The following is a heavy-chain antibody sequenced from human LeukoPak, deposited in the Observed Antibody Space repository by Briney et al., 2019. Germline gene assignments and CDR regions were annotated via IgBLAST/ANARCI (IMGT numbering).Heavy chain of an antibody. CDR1: GYTFIDYY. V-gene: IGHV1-18*04. J-gene: IGHJ4*02. CDR2: ISAYNGNT. D-gene: IGHD3-3*01. Sequence: ASVKVSCKAKGYTFIDYYMHWVRQAPGQGLEWMGWISAYNGNTNYAQKLQGRVTMTTDTSTSTAYMELRSLRSDDTAVYYCAFLEWDHDYWGQGTLVTVSS. CDR3: AFLEWDHDY.